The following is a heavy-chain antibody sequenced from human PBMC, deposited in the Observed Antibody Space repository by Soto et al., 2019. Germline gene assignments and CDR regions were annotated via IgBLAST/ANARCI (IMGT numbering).Heavy chain of an antibody. CDR2: ISPNSGRP. CDR1: GYTFTKYD. J-gene: IGHJ4*02. D-gene: IGHD3-22*01. CDR3: AKHLIGGRLQSPFDL. Sequence: ASVKVSCKASGYTFTKYDISWVRQAPGQGLEWLGLISPNSGRPSYAQKFEGRVTMTTDTSTTTAYLELNNLRAEDTAVYYCAKHLIGGRLQSPFDLWGQGTQVTVSS. V-gene: IGHV1-18*04.